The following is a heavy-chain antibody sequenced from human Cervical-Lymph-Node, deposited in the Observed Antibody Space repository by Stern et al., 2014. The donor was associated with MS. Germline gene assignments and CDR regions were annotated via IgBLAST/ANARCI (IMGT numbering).Heavy chain of an antibody. D-gene: IGHD5-24*01. CDR3: ARGHIPYAYNYLFDY. Sequence: QVQLVQSGGGVVQPGTSLRLSCAASGYTFSSYGMHWVRQAPGKGLEWVAVAWYDGSTSYYTNPVKGRFTISRDNSKNTLSLQMNSLTAEDTAVYYCARGHIPYAYNYLFDYWGQGTLVTVSS. CDR2: AWYDGSTS. J-gene: IGHJ4*02. CDR1: GYTFSSYG. V-gene: IGHV3-33*01.